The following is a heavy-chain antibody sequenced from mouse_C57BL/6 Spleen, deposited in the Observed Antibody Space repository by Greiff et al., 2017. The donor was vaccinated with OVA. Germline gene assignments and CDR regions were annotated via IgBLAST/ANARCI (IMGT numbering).Heavy chain of an antibody. CDR3: ARASYYGSQYYFDY. D-gene: IGHD1-1*01. CDR1: GFNIKDYY. CDR2: IDPEDGET. Sequence: EVQLQQSGAELVKPGASVKLSCTASGFNIKDYYMHWVKQRTEQGLEWIGRIDPEDGETKYAPKFQGKATITADTSSNTAYLQLSSLTSVDTAVYYCARASYYGSQYYFDYWGQGTTLTVSS. V-gene: IGHV14-2*01. J-gene: IGHJ2*01.